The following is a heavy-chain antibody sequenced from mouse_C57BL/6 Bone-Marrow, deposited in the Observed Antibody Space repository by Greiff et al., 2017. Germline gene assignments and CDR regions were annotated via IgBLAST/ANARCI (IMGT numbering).Heavy chain of an antibody. V-gene: IGHV3-6*01. CDR2: ISYDGSN. D-gene: IGHD4-1*01. CDR1: GYSITSGYY. Sequence: EVQVVESGPGLVKPSQSLSLTCSVTGYSITSGYYWNWIRQFPGNKLEWMGYISYDGSNNYNPSLKNRISITRDTSKNQFFLKLNSVTTEDTATYYCARDLTGYFDVWGTGTSVTVSS. J-gene: IGHJ1*03. CDR3: ARDLTGYFDV.